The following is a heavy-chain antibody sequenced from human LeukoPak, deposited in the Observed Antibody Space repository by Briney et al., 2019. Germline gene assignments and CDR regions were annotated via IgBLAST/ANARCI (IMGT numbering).Heavy chain of an antibody. CDR2: IYYSGST. Sequence: NPSQTLSLTCTVSGGSISSGGYYWSWIRQHPGKGLEWIGYIYYSGSTYYNPSLKSRVTISVDTSKNQFSLKLSSVTAADTAVYYCARFPPYGDYDVNYYGMDVWGQGTTVTVSS. D-gene: IGHD4-17*01. CDR1: GGSISSGGYY. V-gene: IGHV4-31*03. CDR3: ARFPPYGDYDVNYYGMDV. J-gene: IGHJ6*02.